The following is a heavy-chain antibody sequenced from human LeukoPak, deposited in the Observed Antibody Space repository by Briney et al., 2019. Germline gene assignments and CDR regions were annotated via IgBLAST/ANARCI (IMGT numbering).Heavy chain of an antibody. CDR1: GDSMTNYY. V-gene: IGHV4-59*12. CDR3: ASPRDDGSGSYLPWYFDL. D-gene: IGHD3-10*01. J-gene: IGHJ2*01. Sequence: PSETLSLTCTVSGDSMTNYYWNWIRQPPGKGLEWIGYIHHSGSTNYNPSLKSRVTISVDTSKNQFSLKLSSVTAADTAVYYCASPRDDGSGSYLPWYFDLWGRGTLVTVSS. CDR2: IHHSGST.